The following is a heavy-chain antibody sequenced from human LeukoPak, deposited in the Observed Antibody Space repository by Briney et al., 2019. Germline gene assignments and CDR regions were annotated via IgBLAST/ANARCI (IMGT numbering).Heavy chain of an antibody. CDR3: ASLYYYAFDF. CDR1: GFTFSTYW. J-gene: IGHJ3*01. CDR2: IKEDGGEK. V-gene: IGHV3-7*01. D-gene: IGHD3-10*01. Sequence: GGSLRLSCAASGFTFSTYWMTWVRQAPGKGLEWVANIKEDGGEKYDVDSVKGRFTISRDNAKNSLYLQMNSLRAADTAVYYCASLYYYAFDFWGQGTMVTVSS.